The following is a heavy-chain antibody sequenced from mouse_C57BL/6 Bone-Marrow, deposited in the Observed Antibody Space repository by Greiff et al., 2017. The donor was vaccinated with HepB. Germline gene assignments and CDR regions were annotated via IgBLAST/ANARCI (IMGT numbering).Heavy chain of an antibody. Sequence: VKLQQSGAELMKPGASVKLSCKATGYTFTGYWIEWVKQRPGHGLEWIGEILPGSGSTNYNEKFKGKATFTADTSSNTAYMQLSSLTTEDSAIYYGARELFITTVVGYWYFDVWGTGTTVTVSS. V-gene: IGHV1-9*01. D-gene: IGHD1-1*01. CDR3: ARELFITTVVGYWYFDV. CDR2: ILPGSGST. J-gene: IGHJ1*03. CDR1: GYTFTGYW.